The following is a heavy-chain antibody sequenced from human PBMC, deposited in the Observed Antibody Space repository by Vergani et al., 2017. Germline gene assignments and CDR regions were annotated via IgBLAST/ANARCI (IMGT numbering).Heavy chain of an antibody. CDR3: ARGALFRTGTTSYYYYGMDV. V-gene: IGHV1-69*01. CDR2: IIPIFGTA. Sequence: QVQLVQSGAEVKKPGSSVKVSCKASGCTFSSYAISWVRQAPGQGLEWMGGIIPIFGTANYAQTFQGRVTITADESTSTAYMELSSLRCEDTAVYYCARGALFRTGTTSYYYYGMDVWGQGTTVTVSS. J-gene: IGHJ6*02. CDR1: GCTFSSYA. D-gene: IGHD1-7*01.